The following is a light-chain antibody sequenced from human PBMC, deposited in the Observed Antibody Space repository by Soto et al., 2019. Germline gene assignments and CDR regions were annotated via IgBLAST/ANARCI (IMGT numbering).Light chain of an antibody. J-gene: IGKJ4*01. CDR2: GAS. CDR3: QQYNNCLALT. Sequence: EIVMTQSPATLSVSPGERATLSCRASQSVSSNLAWYQQKPGQAPRLLIYGASTRATGIPARFSGSGSGTEFTLTISSLQSEDFAVYYCQQYNNCLALTFGGGTKVEIK. CDR1: QSVSSN. V-gene: IGKV3-15*01.